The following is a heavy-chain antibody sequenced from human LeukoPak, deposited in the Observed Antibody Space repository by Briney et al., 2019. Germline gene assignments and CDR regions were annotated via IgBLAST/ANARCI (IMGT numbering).Heavy chain of an antibody. J-gene: IGHJ5*02. CDR2: IYTSGST. CDR1: GGSISSYY. CDR3: ARDEGGRFDNWFDP. Sequence: SETLSLTCTVSGGSISSYYWSWIRQPAGKGLEWIGRIYTSGSTNYNPSLKSRVTMSVDTSRNQFSLKLSSVTAADTAVYYCARDEGGRFDNWFDPWGQGTLVTVSS. D-gene: IGHD3-16*01. V-gene: IGHV4-4*07.